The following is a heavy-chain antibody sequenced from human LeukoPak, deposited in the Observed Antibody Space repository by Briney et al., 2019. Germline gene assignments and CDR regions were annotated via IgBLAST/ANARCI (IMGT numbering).Heavy chain of an antibody. Sequence: GGSLRFSGAAPGFTFITYGMNWARQAPGKGLEGVALINPDGSQTIYVDSVKGRFTISRDNAENSLYLQMNTLRAEDTAVYYCARDLGYGALDPWGQGTLVTVSS. CDR1: GFTFITYG. CDR3: ARDLGYGALDP. CDR2: INPDGSQT. J-gene: IGHJ5*02. V-gene: IGHV3-7*01. D-gene: IGHD4-17*01.